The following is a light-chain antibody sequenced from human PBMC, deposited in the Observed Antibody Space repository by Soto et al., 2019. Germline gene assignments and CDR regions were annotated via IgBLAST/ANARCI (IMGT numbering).Light chain of an antibody. V-gene: IGKV3-15*01. CDR1: QSVTTK. CDR2: RAS. CDR3: HQYNSYSGT. Sequence: EIVLTQSPGTLSLSPGERATLSFRASQSVTTKLAWYQHKPGQAPRLLVWRASIRATDMAARFSGSGSGTEFTLPISSLQPDDFATYYCHQYNSYSGTFGQGTKVDIK. J-gene: IGKJ1*01.